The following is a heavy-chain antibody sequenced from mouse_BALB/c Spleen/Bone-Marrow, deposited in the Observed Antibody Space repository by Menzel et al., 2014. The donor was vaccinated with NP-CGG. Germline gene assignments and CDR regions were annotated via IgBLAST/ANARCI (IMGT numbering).Heavy chain of an antibody. Sequence: QVHVKQSGAELVKPGAPVKLSCKASGYTFTSYWMNWVKQRPGRGLEWIGRIDPSDSETHYNQKFKDKATLTVDKSSSTAYIQLSSLTSEDSAVYYCARNWVYFDYWDQGTTLTVSS. V-gene: IGHV1-69*02. J-gene: IGHJ2*01. CDR3: ARNWVYFDY. CDR1: GYTFTSYW. CDR2: IDPSDSET. D-gene: IGHD4-1*01.